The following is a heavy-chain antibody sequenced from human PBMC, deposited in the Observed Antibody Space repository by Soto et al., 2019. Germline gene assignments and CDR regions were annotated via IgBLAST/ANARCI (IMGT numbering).Heavy chain of an antibody. CDR1: GGTFSSYA. V-gene: IGHV1-69*12. Sequence: QVPLVQSGAEVKKPGSSVKVSCKASGGTFSSYAISWVRQAPGQGLEWMGGIIPIFGTANYAQKFQGRVTITADESTSTAYMELSSLRSEDTAVYYCASESRYCSGGSCYFLPGIDYWGQGTLVTVSS. J-gene: IGHJ4*02. D-gene: IGHD2-15*01. CDR2: IIPIFGTA. CDR3: ASESRYCSGGSCYFLPGIDY.